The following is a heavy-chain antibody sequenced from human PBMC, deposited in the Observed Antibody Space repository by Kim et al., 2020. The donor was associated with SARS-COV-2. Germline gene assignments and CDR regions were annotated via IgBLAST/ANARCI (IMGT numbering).Heavy chain of an antibody. J-gene: IGHJ6*02. CDR3: ARDLRIAAANYFAMDV. CDR2: IYNSGST. V-gene: IGHV4-31*03. D-gene: IGHD6-13*01. Sequence: SETLSLTCTVSGGSISSGDYFWSWIRQHPGKGLECIGYIYNSGSTYYNPSLRSRVTISVDTSKNQFSLRLNSVTAADTAVYYCARDLRIAAANYFAMDVWGQGTTVTVSS. CDR1: GGSISSGDYF.